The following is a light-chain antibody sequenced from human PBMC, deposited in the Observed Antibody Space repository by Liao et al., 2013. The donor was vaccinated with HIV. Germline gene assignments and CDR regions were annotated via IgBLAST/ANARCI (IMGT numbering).Light chain of an antibody. CDR2: QDT. V-gene: IGLV3-1*01. CDR1: NLSNILSNKY. Sequence: SYELTQPPSVSVSAGQTATITCYGDNLSNILSNKYLHWYLQRPGQSPVLVMYQDTERPSEIPERFSGSNSDDTATLTISGAQATDEADYYCQAWDVSIAVFGAGTKLTVL. CDR3: QAWDVSIAV. J-gene: IGLJ2*01.